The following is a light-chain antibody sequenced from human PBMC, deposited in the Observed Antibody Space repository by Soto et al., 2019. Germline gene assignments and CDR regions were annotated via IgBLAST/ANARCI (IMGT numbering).Light chain of an antibody. CDR3: QQYANSPFT. CDR1: QSVGPF. Sequence: EIVLTQSPGTLSLSSGGRASLSCRASQSVGPFLAWYQQKPGQAPRLLIYGASSRATGIPDRFSGSGSGTDFALTISRLEPEDFAVYFCQQYANSPFTLGPGTKVDIK. V-gene: IGKV3-20*01. CDR2: GAS. J-gene: IGKJ3*01.